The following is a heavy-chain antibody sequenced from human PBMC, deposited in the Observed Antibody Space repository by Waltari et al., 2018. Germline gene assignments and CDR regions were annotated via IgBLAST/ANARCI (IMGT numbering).Heavy chain of an antibody. CDR2: IWYDGSNQ. CDR1: AFPFSDSG. CDR3: ARKFSTSWFVDY. D-gene: IGHD6-13*01. J-gene: IGHJ4*02. Sequence: QVQLVESGGGMFQPGRSLRLSCAASAFPFSDSGMHWVRQAPGKGLEWVAVIWYDGSNQHYGDSVQGRFTISRDDSKNTLYLQMNSLRVEDTAVYYCARKFSTSWFVDYWGQGTLVTVSS. V-gene: IGHV3-33*01.